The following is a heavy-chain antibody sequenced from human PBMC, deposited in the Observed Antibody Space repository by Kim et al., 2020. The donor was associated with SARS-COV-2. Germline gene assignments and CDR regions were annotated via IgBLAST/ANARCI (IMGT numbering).Heavy chain of an antibody. V-gene: IGHV3-21*01. J-gene: IGHJ4*02. CDR2: ISSSSSYI. CDR1: GFTFSSYS. D-gene: IGHD2-15*01. Sequence: GGSLRLSCAASGFTFSSYSMNWVRQAPGKGLEWVSSISSSSSYIYYAESVKGRFTISRDNAKNSLYLQMNSLRAEDTAVYYCARGGRLTPLGYWGQGTLVTVSS. CDR3: ARGGRLTPLGY.